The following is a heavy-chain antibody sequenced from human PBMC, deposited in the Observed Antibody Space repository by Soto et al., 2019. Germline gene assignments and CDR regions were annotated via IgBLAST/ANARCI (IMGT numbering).Heavy chain of an antibody. CDR2: ISSSGSTI. CDR1: GFTFSSYE. D-gene: IGHD6-6*01. V-gene: IGHV3-48*03. Sequence: GGSLRLSCAASGFTFSSYEMNWVRQAPGKGLEWVSYISSSGSTIYYADSVKGRFTISRDNAKNSLYLQMNSLRAEDTAVYYCARDGEQLAIDYWGRGTLVTVSS. J-gene: IGHJ4*02. CDR3: ARDGEQLAIDY.